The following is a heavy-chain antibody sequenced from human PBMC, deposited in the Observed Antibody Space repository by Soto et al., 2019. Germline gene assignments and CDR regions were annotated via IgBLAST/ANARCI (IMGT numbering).Heavy chain of an antibody. Sequence: GGSLRLSCAASGLTFSTYAMTWVRQAPGKGLEWVSTIGVSGDTYYADSVKGRFTISRDNSKNILYLHMNRLGAEDMAVYYCANRPRYYHMDVWGQGTTVTVSS. J-gene: IGHJ6*03. CDR2: IGVSGDT. CDR1: GLTFSTYA. CDR3: ANRPRYYHMDV. V-gene: IGHV3-23*01.